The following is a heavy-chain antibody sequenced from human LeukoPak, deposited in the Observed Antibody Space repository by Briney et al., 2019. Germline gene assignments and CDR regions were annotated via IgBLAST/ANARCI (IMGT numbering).Heavy chain of an antibody. CDR1: GGSFSGYY. J-gene: IGHJ6*02. V-gene: IGHV4-34*01. Sequence: SETLSLTCAVYGGSFSGYYWSWIRQPPGKGLEWIGEINHSGSTNYNPSLKSRVTISVDTSKNQFSLKLSSVTAADTAVYYCARGHVYYGSGSYQSRLYYGMDVWGQGTTVTVSS. CDR2: INHSGST. CDR3: ARGHVYYGSGSYQSRLYYGMDV. D-gene: IGHD3-10*01.